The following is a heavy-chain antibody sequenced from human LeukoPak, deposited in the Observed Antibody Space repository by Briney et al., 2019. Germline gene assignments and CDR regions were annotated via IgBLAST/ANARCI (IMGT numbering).Heavy chain of an antibody. D-gene: IGHD3-9*01. CDR1: GGSFSGYY. J-gene: IGHJ4*02. CDR2: IYYSGST. CDR3: ARYDRTSPTYFDY. V-gene: IGHV4-59*08. Sequence: SETLSLTCAVYGGSFSGYYWSWIRQPPGKGLEWIGYIYYSGSTSYNASLKSRVTISVDTSKKQFSLKLTSVTAADTAVYYCARYDRTSPTYFDYWGQGTLVTVSS.